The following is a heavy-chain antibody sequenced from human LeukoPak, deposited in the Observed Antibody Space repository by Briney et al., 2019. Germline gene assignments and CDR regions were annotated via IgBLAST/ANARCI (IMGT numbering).Heavy chain of an antibody. D-gene: IGHD3-10*01. J-gene: IGHJ5*02. CDR3: ARANVLLWFGEEKNWFDP. V-gene: IGHV4-39*07. CDR2: IYYSGST. Sequence: SETLSLTCTVSGDSISSSRSYWGWIRQPPGKGLEWIGSIYYSGSTYYNPSLKSRVTISVDTSKNQFSLKLSSVTAADTAVYYCARANVLLWFGEEKNWFDPWGQGTLVTVSS. CDR1: GDSISSSRSY.